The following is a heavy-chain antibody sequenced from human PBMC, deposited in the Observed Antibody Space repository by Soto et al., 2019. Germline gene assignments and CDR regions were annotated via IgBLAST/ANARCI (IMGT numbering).Heavy chain of an antibody. D-gene: IGHD6-13*01. Sequence: QVQLVQSGAEVKKPGSSVKVSCKASGGPFSSYVLTWVRQAPGQGLEWMGRIIPMFGITDFAPKFQGRVTITADKSTTTAYMELSSLRSEHTAIYDCARDRALNNAAVGMAYWGQGALVTVSS. J-gene: IGHJ4*02. V-gene: IGHV1-69*04. CDR1: GGPFSSYV. CDR2: IIPMFGIT. CDR3: ARDRALNNAAVGMAY.